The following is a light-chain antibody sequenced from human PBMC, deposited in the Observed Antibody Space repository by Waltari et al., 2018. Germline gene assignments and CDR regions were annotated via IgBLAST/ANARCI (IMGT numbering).Light chain of an antibody. CDR1: AFPKKY. V-gene: IGLV3-10*01. CDR3: YSTDSSGNVQV. CDR2: EDV. J-gene: IGLJ2*01. Sequence: SYELPQPPSVSVSPGQTARITCPGDAFPKKYAYWYQQKSGQAPVQVIYEDVKRPSGIPERFSGSSSGTMVTLTISGAQVEDEADYYCYSTDSSGNVQVFGGGTKLTVL.